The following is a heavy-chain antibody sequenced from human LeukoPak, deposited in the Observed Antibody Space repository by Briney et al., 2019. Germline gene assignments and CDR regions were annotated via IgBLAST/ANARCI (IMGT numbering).Heavy chain of an antibody. CDR2: ITTSGSTI. Sequence: PGGSLRLSCAASGFTFSSYEMNWVRQAPGKGLEWVSYITTSGSTIYYADSVKGRFTISRDNAKNSLYLQMNSLRAEDTAVYYCARQDGDYADYMDVWGKGTTVTVSS. CDR3: ARQDGDYADYMDV. CDR1: GFTFSSYE. V-gene: IGHV3-48*03. J-gene: IGHJ6*03. D-gene: IGHD4-17*01.